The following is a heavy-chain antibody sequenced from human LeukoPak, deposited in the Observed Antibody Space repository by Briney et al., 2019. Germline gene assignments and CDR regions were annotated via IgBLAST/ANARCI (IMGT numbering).Heavy chain of an antibody. CDR2: INHSGST. CDR3: GRANKFHNWFEP. J-gene: IGHJ5*02. CDR1: GGSFSGYY. Sequence: KPSETLSLTYAVYGGSFSGYYWSWIRQPPGKGLEWIGEINHSGSTNYNPSLQSRVTISVDTSKNQFSLKLSSVTASDTAVYYCGRANKFHNWFEPWGQGTLVTVSS. V-gene: IGHV4-34*01.